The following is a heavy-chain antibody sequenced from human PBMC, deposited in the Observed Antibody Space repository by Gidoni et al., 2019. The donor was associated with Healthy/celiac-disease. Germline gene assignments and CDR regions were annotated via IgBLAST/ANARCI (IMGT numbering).Heavy chain of an antibody. D-gene: IGHD2-15*01. J-gene: IGHJ6*02. CDR3: ASPYCSGGSCYSDYYYYYGMDV. Sequence: EVQLVESGGGLVKPGGSLRLSCAASGFTFSSYSMNWVRQAPGKGLEWVPSISSSSSYIYYADSVKGRFTISRDNAKNSLYLQMNSLRAEDTAVYYCASPYCSGGSCYSDYYYYYGMDVWGQGTTVTVSS. CDR1: GFTFSSYS. CDR2: ISSSSSYI. V-gene: IGHV3-21*01.